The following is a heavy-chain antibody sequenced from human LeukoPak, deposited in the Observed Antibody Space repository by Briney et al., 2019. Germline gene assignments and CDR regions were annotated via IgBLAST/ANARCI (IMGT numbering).Heavy chain of an antibody. CDR2: MNPNSGNT. CDR1: GYTFINYD. Sequence: GASVKVSCKASGYTFINYDINWVRQAPGQGLEWMGWMNPNSGNTGYAPKFQGRVTITRNTSITTAYMELSNLRSEDTAIYYCAKVSSCSDCYYYYYYMDVWGKGTTVTVFS. V-gene: IGHV1-8*03. D-gene: IGHD6-19*01. J-gene: IGHJ6*03. CDR3: AKVSSCSDCYYYYYYMDV.